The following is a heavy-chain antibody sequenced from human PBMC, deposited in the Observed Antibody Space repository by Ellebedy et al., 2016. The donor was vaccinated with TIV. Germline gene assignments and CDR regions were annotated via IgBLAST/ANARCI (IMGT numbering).Heavy chain of an antibody. CDR3: AGGGRAAPY. CDR2: IYSGGTT. CDR1: EFTDSSNY. V-gene: IGHV3-53*01. J-gene: IGHJ4*02. Sequence: GESLKISCAASEFTDSSNYMSWVRQAPGEGLEWLSVIYSGGTTHYADSVKGRFTISRDKSKNTIYLQMNSLKTEDTGIYYCAGGGRAAPYWGPGTRVTVST. D-gene: IGHD6-25*01.